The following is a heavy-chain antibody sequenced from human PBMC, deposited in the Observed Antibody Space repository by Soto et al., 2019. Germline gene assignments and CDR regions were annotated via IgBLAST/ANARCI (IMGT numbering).Heavy chain of an antibody. CDR1: GYSFTNYW. V-gene: IGHV5-51*01. J-gene: IGHJ4*02. CDR3: ARAANRYSGYELDY. CDR2: IYPGDPDT. Sequence: PGASLKISCKGSGYSFTNYWIGWVRQIPGKGLEWMGIIYPGDPDTRYSPSFQGQVTISADKSISTAYLQWNSLKASDTAMYYCARAANRYSGYELDYWGQGTQVTVSS. D-gene: IGHD5-12*01.